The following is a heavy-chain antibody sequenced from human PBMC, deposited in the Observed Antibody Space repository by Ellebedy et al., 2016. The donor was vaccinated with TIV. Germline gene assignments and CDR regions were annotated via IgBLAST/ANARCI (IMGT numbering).Heavy chain of an antibody. Sequence: GESLKISCAASGFTFNTFWMGWVRQAPGEGLEWVANIKQDGIEDYYVDSVKGRFTISRDNAKNSLYLQMNSLKAEDTAVYYCARVRVPFFMGVFDIWGHGTTVTVSS. CDR1: GFTFNTFW. J-gene: IGHJ3*02. CDR2: IKQDGIED. V-gene: IGHV3-7*03. D-gene: IGHD3-3*02. CDR3: ARVRVPFFMGVFDI.